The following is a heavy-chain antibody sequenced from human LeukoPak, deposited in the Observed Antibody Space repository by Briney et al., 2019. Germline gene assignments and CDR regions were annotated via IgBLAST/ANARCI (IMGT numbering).Heavy chain of an antibody. V-gene: IGHV4-34*01. D-gene: IGHD3-10*01. CDR1: GGSFSGYY. J-gene: IGHJ4*02. CDR2: INHSGST. CDR3: ASQRIYGSGSPFDY. Sequence: PSETLSLTCAVYGGSFSGYYWSWIRQPLGKGLEWIGEINHSGSTNYNPSLKSRVTISVDTSKDQFSLKLSSVTAADTAVYYCASQRIYGSGSPFDYWGQGTLVTVSS.